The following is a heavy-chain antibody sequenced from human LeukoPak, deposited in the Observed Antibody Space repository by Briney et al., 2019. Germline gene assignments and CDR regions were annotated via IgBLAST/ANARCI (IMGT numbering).Heavy chain of an antibody. J-gene: IGHJ4*02. D-gene: IGHD4-17*01. CDR1: GVSISSGSW. Sequence: SSGTLSLTCAVSGVSISSGSWWGWIRQPPGKGLEWNGEIHHSGSTNYNPSLKSRVTLSVDKSKNQLSLRLTSVTAADTAVYYCARGGDYRFDYWGQGTLVTVSS. CDR2: IHHSGST. V-gene: IGHV4-4*02. CDR3: ARGGDYRFDY.